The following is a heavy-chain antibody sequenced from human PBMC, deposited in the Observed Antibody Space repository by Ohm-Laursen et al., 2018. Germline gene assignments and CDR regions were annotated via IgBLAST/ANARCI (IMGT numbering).Heavy chain of an antibody. D-gene: IGHD1-26*01. CDR3: ARPLSSKERDGSYPY. V-gene: IGHV3-7*01. CDR2: IKQDGSEK. CDR1: GFTFSSYW. Sequence: SLRLSCTASGFTFSSYWMSWVRQAPGKGLEWVANIKQDGSEKYYVDSVKGRFTIPRDNAKNSLYLQMNSLRAEDTAVYYCARPLSSKERDGSYPYWGQGTLVTVSS. J-gene: IGHJ4*02.